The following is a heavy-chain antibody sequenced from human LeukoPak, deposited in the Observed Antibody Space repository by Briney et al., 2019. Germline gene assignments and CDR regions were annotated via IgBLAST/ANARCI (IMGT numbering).Heavy chain of an antibody. D-gene: IGHD4-23*01. CDR1: GGSFSGYY. Sequence: PSETLSLTCAVYGGSFSGYYWSWIRQPPGKGLEWIGEINHSGSTNYNPSLKSRVTISVDTSKNQSSLKLSSVVAADTAVYYFARVVTPLSDYYYYMDGWGKGTAVTVSS. CDR2: INHSGST. J-gene: IGHJ6*03. CDR3: ARVVTPLSDYYYYMDG. V-gene: IGHV4-34*01.